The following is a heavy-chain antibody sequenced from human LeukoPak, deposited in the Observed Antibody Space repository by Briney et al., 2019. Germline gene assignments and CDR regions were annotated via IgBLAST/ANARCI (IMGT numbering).Heavy chain of an antibody. J-gene: IGHJ4*02. CDR1: GFSLSTTGVA. V-gene: IGHV2-5*02. CDR3: AHSPIGTSSGYHYFFDY. Sequence: QSGPTLLKPTQTLTLTCTFSGFSLSTTGVAVGWIRQPPGKALEWLALIYWDNDRRYSPSLKSRLTITKDTSKNQVVLTMPNMDPVDTATYYCAHSPIGTSSGYHYFFDYWGQGTLVTVSS. D-gene: IGHD3-22*01. CDR2: IYWDNDR.